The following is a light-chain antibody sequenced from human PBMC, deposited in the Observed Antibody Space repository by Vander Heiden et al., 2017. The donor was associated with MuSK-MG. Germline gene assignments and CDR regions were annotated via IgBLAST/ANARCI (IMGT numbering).Light chain of an antibody. CDR1: QSISSW. CDR3: QQDNSYGT. Sequence: DIQMTQSPSTLSASVGDRVTITCRASQSISSWLEWYQQKPGKAPKLLIYDTSSLESGVPSRFSGSGSGTEFTLTISSLQPDDFATYYCQQDNSYGTFGQGTKVEIK. V-gene: IGKV1-5*01. J-gene: IGKJ1*01. CDR2: DTS.